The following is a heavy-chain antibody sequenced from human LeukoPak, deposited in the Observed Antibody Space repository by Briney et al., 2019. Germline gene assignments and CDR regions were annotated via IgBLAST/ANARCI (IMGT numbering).Heavy chain of an antibody. D-gene: IGHD6-13*01. Sequence: GGSLRLSCAASGFTVSSNYMSWVRQAPGKGLEWVSVIYSGGSTYYPDSVKGRFTLSRDNSKNTLDLQMNSLRAEDTAVYYCAKDGIAAAGTLNAFDIWGQGTMVTVSS. J-gene: IGHJ3*02. CDR1: GFTVSSNY. CDR2: IYSGGST. V-gene: IGHV3-53*01. CDR3: AKDGIAAAGTLNAFDI.